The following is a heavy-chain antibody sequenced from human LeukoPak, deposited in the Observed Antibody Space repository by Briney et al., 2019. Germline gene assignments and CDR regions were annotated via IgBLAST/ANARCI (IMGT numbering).Heavy chain of an antibody. CDR1: GGTFSNYP. J-gene: IGHJ5*02. V-gene: IGHV1-69*04. CDR3: AREMGTLDYDFWSGTNPGWFDP. CDR2: TIPILGIA. Sequence: SSVKVSCKASGGTFSNYPINWVRQAPAQRLEWMGSTIPILGIANYEEKFQGRVTITADKSTSTAYMELSSLRSEDTAVYYCAREMGTLDYDFWSGTNPGWFDPWGQGTLVTVSS. D-gene: IGHD3-3*01.